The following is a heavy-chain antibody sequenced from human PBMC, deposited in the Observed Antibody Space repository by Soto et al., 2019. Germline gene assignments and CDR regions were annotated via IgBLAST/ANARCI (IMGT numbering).Heavy chain of an antibody. CDR1: GFTFSSYW. J-gene: IGHJ6*03. CDR2: IKQDGSEK. D-gene: IGHD2-2*01. CDR3: ARDLVVVPAAMHSYYYYYMDV. V-gene: IGHV3-7*01. Sequence: GGSLRLSCAASGFTFSSYWMSWVRQAPGKGLEWVANIKQDGSEKYYVDSVKGRFTISRDNAKNSLYLQMNSLRTEDTAVYYCARDLVVVPAAMHSYYYYYMDVWGKGTTVTVSS.